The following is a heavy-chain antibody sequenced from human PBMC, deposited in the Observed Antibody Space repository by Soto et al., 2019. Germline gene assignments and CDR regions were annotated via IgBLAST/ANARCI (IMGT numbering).Heavy chain of an antibody. Sequence: ASVKVSCKASGGTFSSYGISWVRPAPGQGLEWMGGIIPLFGTANYAQKFQGRVTITADDSTYTAYMDLSRLRSEDTAVYYCARRQLVGCVSASCPKTYGMDVWGQGTTVTVSS. CDR3: ARRQLVGCVSASCPKTYGMDV. D-gene: IGHD2-2*01. CDR2: IIPLFGTA. CDR1: GGTFSSYG. V-gene: IGHV1-69*13. J-gene: IGHJ6*02.